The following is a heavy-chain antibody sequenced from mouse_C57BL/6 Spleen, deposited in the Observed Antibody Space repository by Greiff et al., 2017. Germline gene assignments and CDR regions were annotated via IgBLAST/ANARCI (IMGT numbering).Heavy chain of an antibody. CDR3: ARHVDY. V-gene: IGHV5-9*01. J-gene: IGHJ2*01. CDR2: ISGGGGNT. Sequence: EVQRVESGGGLVKPGGSLKLSCAASGFTFSSYTMSWVRQTPEKRLEWVATISGGGGNTYYPDSVKGRFTISRDNAKNTLYLQMSSLRSEDTALYYCARHVDYWGQGTTLTVSS. CDR1: GFTFSSYT.